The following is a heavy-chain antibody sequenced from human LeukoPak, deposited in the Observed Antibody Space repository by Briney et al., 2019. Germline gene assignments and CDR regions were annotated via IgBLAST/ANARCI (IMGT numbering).Heavy chain of an antibody. V-gene: IGHV3-74*01. CDR1: GFTFSSYW. CDR3: ARGVRTTVTTYLFDY. D-gene: IGHD4-11*01. J-gene: IGHJ4*02. Sequence: GGSLRLSCAASGFTFSSYWMHWVRQAPGKGLVWVSRINTDGSSTGYADSVEGRFTISRDSAKNTLYLQMNSLRAEDTAVYYCARGVRTTVTTYLFDYWGQGTLVTVSS. CDR2: INTDGSST.